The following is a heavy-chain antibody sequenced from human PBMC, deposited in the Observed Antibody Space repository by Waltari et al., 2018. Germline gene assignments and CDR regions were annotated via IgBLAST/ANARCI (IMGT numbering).Heavy chain of an antibody. CDR1: GASIISGGYF. J-gene: IGHJ4*02. CDR2: IYSSANT. V-gene: IGHV4-61*02. CDR3: AQGSSPDF. Sequence: QVLLQESGPGLVKPSQTLSLTCTVSGASIISGGYFWNWSRQPAGKGLEWIGRIYSSANTNYNASLESRVTISGDASKNQFSLTLNSVTAADTAVYYCAQGSSPDFWGQGALVTVSS. D-gene: IGHD6-19*01.